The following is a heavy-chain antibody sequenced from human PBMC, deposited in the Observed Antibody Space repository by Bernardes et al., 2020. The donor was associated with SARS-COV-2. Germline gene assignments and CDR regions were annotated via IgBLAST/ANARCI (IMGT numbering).Heavy chain of an antibody. J-gene: IGHJ2*01. CDR1: GFTLSSYA. CDR3: ARDEYTSSGYDQSWYFDV. V-gene: IGHV3-23*01. CDR2: IRSSGHNT. Sequence: GGSLRLSCAASGFTLSSYAMSWVRQAPGKGLEWISAIRSSGHNTYYADSVKGRFTISRDNSQNTVYLQLNSLRVDDTAVYFCARDEYTSSGYDQSWYFDVWGRGTMVTVSS. D-gene: IGHD6-13*01.